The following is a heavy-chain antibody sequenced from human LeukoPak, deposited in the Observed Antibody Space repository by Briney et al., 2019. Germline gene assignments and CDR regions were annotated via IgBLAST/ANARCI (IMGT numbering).Heavy chain of an antibody. D-gene: IGHD3-10*01. CDR1: GFTFSSYW. Sequence: GRSLRLSCAASGFTFSSYWMSWVRQAPGKGLEWVANIKQDGSEKYYVDSVKGRFTISRDNAKNSLYLQMNSLRAEDTAVYYCYGSGSYFYFDYWGQGTLVTVSS. CDR3: YGSGSYFYFDY. J-gene: IGHJ4*02. CDR2: IKQDGSEK. V-gene: IGHV3-7*03.